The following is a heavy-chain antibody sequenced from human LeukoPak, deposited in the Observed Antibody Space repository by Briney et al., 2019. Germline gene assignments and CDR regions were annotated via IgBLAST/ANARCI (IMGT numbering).Heavy chain of an antibody. CDR1: GGSISSGSYY. Sequence: PSETLSLTCTVSGGSISSGSYYWSWIRQPAGKGLEWIGRIYTSGSTNYNPSLKSRVTISVDTSMNQFSLKLNSVTAADTAVYYCARGGGVRFGSGWRPGAWFDPWGQGTLVIVSS. D-gene: IGHD6-19*01. CDR2: IYTSGST. J-gene: IGHJ5*02. V-gene: IGHV4-61*02. CDR3: ARGGGVRFGSGWRPGAWFDP.